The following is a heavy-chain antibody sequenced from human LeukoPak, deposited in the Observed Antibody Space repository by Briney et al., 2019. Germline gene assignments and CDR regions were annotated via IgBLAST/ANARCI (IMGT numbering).Heavy chain of an antibody. D-gene: IGHD2-15*01. J-gene: IGHJ4*02. CDR2: ISVYNGNT. CDR3: ARTCSGSSCYMVH. CDR1: GYTFSNFG. V-gene: IGHV1-18*01. Sequence: ASVRVSCKASGYTFSNFGITWGRQAPGQGLEWMGGISVYNGNTNYAQNLQGRVTLTTDTTTSTAYMNLRRVRSDETDLYNCARTCSGSSCYMVHWGQGTLVTVSS.